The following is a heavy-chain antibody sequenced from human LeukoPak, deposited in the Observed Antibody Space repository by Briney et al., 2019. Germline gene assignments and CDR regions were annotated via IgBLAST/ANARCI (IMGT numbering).Heavy chain of an antibody. D-gene: IGHD6-6*01. CDR3: ARVREYSSSRAYYYYMDV. V-gene: IGHV1-18*01. Sequence: ASVKVSCKASGYTFTSYGISWVRQAPGQGLEWMGWISAYNGNTNYAQKLQGRVTMTTDTSTSTAYMELRSLRSDDTAVYYCARVREYSSSRAYYYYMDVWGKGTTVTVSS. CDR1: GYTFTSYG. J-gene: IGHJ6*03. CDR2: ISAYNGNT.